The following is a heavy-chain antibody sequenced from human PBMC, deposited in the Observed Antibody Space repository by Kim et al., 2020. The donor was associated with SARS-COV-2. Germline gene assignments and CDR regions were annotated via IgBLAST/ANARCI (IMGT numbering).Heavy chain of an antibody. D-gene: IGHD3-3*01. J-gene: IGHJ6*03. Sequence: SETLSLTCAVSGGSISSGGYSWSWIRQPPGKGLEWIGYIYHSGSTYYNPSLKSRVTISVDRSKNQFSLKLSSVTAADTAVYYCARGIGPDFGVVIPRNYYYYYMDVWGKGTTVTVSS. CDR1: GGSISSGGYS. CDR3: ARGIGPDFGVVIPRNYYYYYMDV. V-gene: IGHV4-30-2*01. CDR2: IYHSGST.